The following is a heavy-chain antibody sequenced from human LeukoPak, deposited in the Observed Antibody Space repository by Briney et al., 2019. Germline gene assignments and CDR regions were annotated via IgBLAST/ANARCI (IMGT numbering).Heavy chain of an antibody. CDR1: GGSISSSSYY. D-gene: IGHD3-22*01. CDR2: IYYSGST. CDR3: ALKPAYYDSSGSTDY. Sequence: SETLSLTCTVSGGSISSSSYYWGWIRQPPRKGLEWIGSIYYSGSTYYNPSLKSRVTISVDTSKNQFSLKLSSVTAADTAVYYCALKPAYYDSSGSTDYWGQGTLVTVSS. J-gene: IGHJ4*02. V-gene: IGHV4-39*01.